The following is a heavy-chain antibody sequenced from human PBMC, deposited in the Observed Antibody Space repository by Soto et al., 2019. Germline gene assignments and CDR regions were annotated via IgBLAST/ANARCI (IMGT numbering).Heavy chain of an antibody. D-gene: IGHD3-16*01. Sequence: GGSLRLSCAASGFTFSNAWMNWVRQAPGKGLEWVGRIKSKTDGGTTDYAAPVKGRFTISRDDSKNTLYLQMNSLKTEDTAVYYCTTDPTPGLWDHHWFDPWGQGTLVTVSS. CDR2: IKSKTDGGTT. CDR1: GFTFSNAW. J-gene: IGHJ5*02. CDR3: TTDPTPGLWDHHWFDP. V-gene: IGHV3-15*07.